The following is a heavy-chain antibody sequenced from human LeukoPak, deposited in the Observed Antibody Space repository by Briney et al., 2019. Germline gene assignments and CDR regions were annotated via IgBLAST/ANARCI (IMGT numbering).Heavy chain of an antibody. J-gene: IGHJ6*03. D-gene: IGHD3-10*01. Sequence: SETLSLTCSVTGGSISSGDYYRTWIRKPPGKGLEWIAYIYYSGSAEYNLSLQSRATISVDTSKNQFFLKLRSVTAADTAVYYCARRQYYYGSGSMDVWGKGTMVTISS. CDR3: ARRQYYYGSGSMDV. CDR2: IYYSGSA. V-gene: IGHV4-30-4*08. CDR1: GGSISSGDYY.